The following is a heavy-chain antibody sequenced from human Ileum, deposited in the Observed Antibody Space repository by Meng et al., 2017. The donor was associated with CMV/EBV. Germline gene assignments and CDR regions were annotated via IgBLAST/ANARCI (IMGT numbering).Heavy chain of an antibody. CDR3: HAFGDYSY. V-gene: IGHV3-53*01. D-gene: IGHD3-3*01. J-gene: IGHJ4*02. CDR1: GFTVSNNH. Sequence: GGSLRLSCAASGFTVSNNHVAWVRQAPGKGLEWVSLIYGDGITYYTDSIRGRLTISRDSSTNTVYLQVNNLRADDTAVYYCHAFGDYSYWGQGTRVTCSS. CDR2: IYGDGIT.